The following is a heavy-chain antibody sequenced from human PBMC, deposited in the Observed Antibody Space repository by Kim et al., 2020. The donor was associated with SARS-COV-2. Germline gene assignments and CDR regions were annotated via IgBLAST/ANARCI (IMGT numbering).Heavy chain of an antibody. J-gene: IGHJ4*02. Sequence: GGSLRLSCAASGFTFSSYAMSWVRQAPGKGLEWVSAISGSGGSTYYADSVKGRFTISRDNSKNTLYLQMNSLRAEDTAVYYCAKPRRYSGYGANIDYWGQGTLVTVSS. CDR2: ISGSGGST. D-gene: IGHD5-12*01. CDR1: GFTFSSYA. CDR3: AKPRRYSGYGANIDY. V-gene: IGHV3-23*01.